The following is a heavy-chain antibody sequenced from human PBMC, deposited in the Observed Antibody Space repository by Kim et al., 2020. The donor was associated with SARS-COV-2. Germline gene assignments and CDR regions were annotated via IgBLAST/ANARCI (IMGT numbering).Heavy chain of an antibody. CDR1: GFTFSSYA. J-gene: IGHJ6*02. CDR3: ARDGAAAGTNYYGMDV. Sequence: GGSLRLSCAASGFTFSSYAMHWVRQAPGKGLEYVSAISSNGGSTYYANSVKGRFTISRDNSKNTLYLQMGSLRAEDMAVYYCARDGAAAGTNYYGMDVWGQGTTVTVSS. CDR2: ISSNGGST. V-gene: IGHV3-64*01. D-gene: IGHD6-13*01.